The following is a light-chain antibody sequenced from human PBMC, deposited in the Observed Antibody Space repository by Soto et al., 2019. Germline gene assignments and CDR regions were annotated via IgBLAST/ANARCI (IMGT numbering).Light chain of an antibody. CDR2: GAS. J-gene: IGKJ1*01. Sequence: VMTQSPATLSVSLGERATLSCRASLTVGTNLAWYQQKPGQPPRLLIYGASTRATGIPARFSGSGSGTDFTLTISSLQSEDFAVYYCQHHNNWPPGTFGQGTMVEIK. V-gene: IGKV3-15*01. CDR3: QHHNNWPPGT. CDR1: LTVGTN.